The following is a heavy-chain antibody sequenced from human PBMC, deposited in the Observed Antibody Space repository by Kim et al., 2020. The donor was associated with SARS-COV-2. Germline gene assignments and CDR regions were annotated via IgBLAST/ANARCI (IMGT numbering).Heavy chain of an antibody. D-gene: IGHD3-10*01. CDR1: GGSFSGYY. CDR3: ARERPYYYGSGPVDY. Sequence: SETLSLTCAVYGGSFSGYYWSWIRQPPGKGLEWIGEINHSGSTNYNPSLKSRVTISVDTSKNQFSLKLSSVTAADTAVYYCARERPYYYGSGPVDYWGQG. V-gene: IGHV4-34*01. CDR2: INHSGST. J-gene: IGHJ4*02.